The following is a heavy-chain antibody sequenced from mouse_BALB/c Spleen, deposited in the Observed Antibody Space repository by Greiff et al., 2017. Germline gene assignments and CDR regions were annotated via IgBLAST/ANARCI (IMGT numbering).Heavy chain of an antibody. CDR3: ARSRGMDY. V-gene: IGHV5-17*02. CDR1: GFTFSSFG. Sequence: EVQGVESGGGLVQPGGSRKLSCAASGFTFSSFGMHWVRQAPEQGLEWVAYISSGSSTIYYADTVKGRFTISRDNPKNTLFLQMTSLRSEDTAMYYCARSRGMDYWGQGTSVTVSS. CDR2: ISSGSSTI. J-gene: IGHJ4*01.